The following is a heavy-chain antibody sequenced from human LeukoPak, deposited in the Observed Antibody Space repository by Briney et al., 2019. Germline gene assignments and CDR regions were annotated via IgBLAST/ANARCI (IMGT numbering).Heavy chain of an antibody. CDR2: ITGSGGGT. D-gene: IGHD2-2*01. J-gene: IGHJ4*02. V-gene: IGHV3-23*01. Sequence: GGSLRLSCAASGFTFGSYAMSWVRQAPGKGLEWVSAITGSGGGTYYADCVKGRFTISRDSSKNTLYLQMSSLRVEDTAVYYCAKVPAVGYQLQASFDSWGQGTPVTVSS. CDR3: AKVPAVGYQLQASFDS. CDR1: GFTFGSYA.